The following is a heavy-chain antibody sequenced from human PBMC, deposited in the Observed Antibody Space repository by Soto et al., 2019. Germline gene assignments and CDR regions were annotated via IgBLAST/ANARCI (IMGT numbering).Heavy chain of an antibody. CDR2: ISGSGGST. J-gene: IGHJ6*03. Sequence: PGGSLRLSCAASGFTFSSYAMSWVRQAPGKGLEWVSAISGSGGSTYYADSVKGRFTISRDNSKNTLYLQMNSLRAEDTAVYYCAKGQVEVYYDFWSACYYYMDVWGKGTTVTVSS. CDR3: AKGQVEVYYDFWSACYYYMDV. V-gene: IGHV3-23*01. D-gene: IGHD3-3*01. CDR1: GFTFSSYA.